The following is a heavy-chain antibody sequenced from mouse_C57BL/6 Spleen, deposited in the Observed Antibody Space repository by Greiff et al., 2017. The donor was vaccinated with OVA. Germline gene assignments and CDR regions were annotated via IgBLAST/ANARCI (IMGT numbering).Heavy chain of an antibody. Sequence: VKLQESGPGLVQPSQSLSITCTVSGFSLTSYGVHWVRQSPGKGLEWLGVIWSGGSTDYNAAFISRLSISKDNSKSQVFFKMNSLQADDTAIYYCASYGKQYFDVWGTGTTVTVSS. D-gene: IGHD2-1*01. CDR1: GFSLTSYG. CDR2: IWSGGST. V-gene: IGHV2-2*01. CDR3: ASYGKQYFDV. J-gene: IGHJ1*03.